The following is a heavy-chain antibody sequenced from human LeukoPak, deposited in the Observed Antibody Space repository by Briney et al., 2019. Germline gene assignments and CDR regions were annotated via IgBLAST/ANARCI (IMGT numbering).Heavy chain of an antibody. D-gene: IGHD4-11*01. Sequence: GGSLRLSCAASGFTFSSYSMNWVRQAPGKGLEWVSSISSSSSYIYYADSVKGRFTISRDNAKNSLYLQMNSLRAEDTAVYYCAFTGDYSNPIDYWGQGPLVTVSS. CDR3: AFTGDYSNPIDY. V-gene: IGHV3-21*01. J-gene: IGHJ4*02. CDR2: ISSSSSYI. CDR1: GFTFSSYS.